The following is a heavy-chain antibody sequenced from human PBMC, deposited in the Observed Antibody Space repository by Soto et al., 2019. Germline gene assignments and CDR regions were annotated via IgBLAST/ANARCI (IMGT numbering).Heavy chain of an antibody. V-gene: IGHV3-30*18. Sequence: QVQLVESGGGVVQPGRSLRLSCAASGFTFSSYGMHWVRQAPGKGLEWVAVISYDGSNKYYADSVKGRFTISRDNSKNTLYLQMNSLRAEDTAVSYCAKVIQGYYYYMDVWGKGTTVTVSS. CDR1: GFTFSSYG. CDR2: ISYDGSNK. J-gene: IGHJ6*03. CDR3: AKVIQGYYYYMDV.